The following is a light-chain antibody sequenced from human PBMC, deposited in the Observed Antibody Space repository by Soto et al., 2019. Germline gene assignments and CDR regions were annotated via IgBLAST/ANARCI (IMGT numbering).Light chain of an antibody. V-gene: IGKV1-5*01. CDR1: QSISNW. CDR2: DAS. Sequence: DIQMTQSPSTLSASVGDRVTITCRAGQSISNWLAWYQQRPGKAPKLLIYDASTLESWVPSRFSGSGSGTEFTLTISGLRPDDFATYYCQQYNTYSYTFGQGTKLEIK. J-gene: IGKJ2*01. CDR3: QQYNTYSYT.